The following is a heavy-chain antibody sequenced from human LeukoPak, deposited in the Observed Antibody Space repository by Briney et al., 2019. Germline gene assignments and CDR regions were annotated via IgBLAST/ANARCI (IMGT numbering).Heavy chain of an antibody. Sequence: GGPLRLSCAASGFTFSSYAMSWVRQAPGKGLEWVSAISGSGGSTYYADSVKGRFTISRDNSKNTLYLQMNSLRAEDTAVYYCASRKDYYDSSGYWDYWGQGTLVTVSS. CDR2: ISGSGGST. CDR1: GFTFSSYA. V-gene: IGHV3-23*01. J-gene: IGHJ4*02. CDR3: ASRKDYYDSSGYWDY. D-gene: IGHD3-22*01.